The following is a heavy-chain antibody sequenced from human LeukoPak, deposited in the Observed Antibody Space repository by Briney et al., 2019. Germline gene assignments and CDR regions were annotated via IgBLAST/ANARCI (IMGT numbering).Heavy chain of an antibody. V-gene: IGHV4-4*07. CDR3: AKGRPGGWYHYGMDV. CDR2: IYTSGST. D-gene: IGHD2-15*01. Sequence: PSETLSLTCTVSGGSISSYYWSWIRQPAGKGLEWIGRIYTSGSTNYNPSLKSRVTMSVDTSKNQFSLKLSSVTAADTAVYYCAKGRPGGWYHYGMDVWGQGTTVTVSS. CDR1: GGSISSYY. J-gene: IGHJ6*02.